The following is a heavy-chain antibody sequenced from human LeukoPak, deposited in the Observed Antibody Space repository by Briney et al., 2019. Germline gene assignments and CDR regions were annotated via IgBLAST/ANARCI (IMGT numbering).Heavy chain of an antibody. CDR1: GFAFSIYA. V-gene: IGHV3-23*01. Sequence: GGSLRLSCAASGFAFSIYAMSWVRQAPGKGLEWVSAISGSGVTTYYADSVKGRFTISRDNSRDTLDLQMNSLRAEDTAVYYCTRDSRRCTNGVCYLRTPYGMDVWGQGTTVTVSS. D-gene: IGHD2-8*01. CDR3: TRDSRRCTNGVCYLRTPYGMDV. J-gene: IGHJ6*02. CDR2: ISGSGVTT.